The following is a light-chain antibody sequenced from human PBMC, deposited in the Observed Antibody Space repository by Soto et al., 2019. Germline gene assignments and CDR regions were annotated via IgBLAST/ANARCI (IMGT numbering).Light chain of an antibody. CDR3: QQYNNRPPWT. J-gene: IGKJ1*01. CDR1: QSVSSN. V-gene: IGKV3-15*01. CDR2: GAS. Sequence: EIVMTQSPATLSVSPGERATLSCRASQSVSSNLAWYQQKPGQAPRLLIYGASTSATGIPARFSGSGSGTEFTLTISSLQSADFAVYYCQQYNNRPPWTFGQGTKVEIK.